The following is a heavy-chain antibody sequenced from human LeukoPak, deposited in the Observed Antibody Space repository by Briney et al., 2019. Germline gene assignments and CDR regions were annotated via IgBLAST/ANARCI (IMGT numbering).Heavy chain of an antibody. CDR3: ASPGYSYGPYYYYYGMDV. CDR2: INPNSGGT. Sequence: ASVKVSRKASGYTFTGYYMHWVRQAPGQGLEWMGWINPNSGGTNYAQKFQGRVTTTRDTSISTAYMELSRLRSDDTAVYYCASPGYSYGPYYYYYGMDVWGQGTTVTVSS. V-gene: IGHV1-2*02. D-gene: IGHD5-18*01. J-gene: IGHJ6*02. CDR1: GYTFTGYY.